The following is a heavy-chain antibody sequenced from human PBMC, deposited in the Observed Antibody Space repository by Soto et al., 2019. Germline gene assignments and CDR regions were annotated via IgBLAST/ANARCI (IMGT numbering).Heavy chain of an antibody. CDR3: AKDIDYDSFAFDI. V-gene: IGHV3-23*01. J-gene: IGHJ3*02. CDR2: ISGSGGAV. CDR1: GFTFSSYA. Sequence: GESLKISCAASGFTFSSYAMSWVRQAPGKGLEWVSAISGSGGAVYYADSVKGRFTISRDNSDNTLYLQVNSLRAEDTAVYYCAKDIDYDSFAFDIWGQGTMVTVSS. D-gene: IGHD5-12*01.